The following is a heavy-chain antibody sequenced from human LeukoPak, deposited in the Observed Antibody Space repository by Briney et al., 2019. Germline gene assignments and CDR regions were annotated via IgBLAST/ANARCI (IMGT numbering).Heavy chain of an antibody. J-gene: IGHJ4*02. Sequence: GGSLRLSCAASGFTFSSYAMSWVRQAPGKGLEWVSAISGSGGSTYYADSVKGRFTISRDNSKNTLYLQMNSLRAEDTAVYYCAKSDCSSTSCCTLGFDYWGQGTLVTVSS. CDR2: ISGSGGST. V-gene: IGHV3-23*01. CDR1: GFTFSSYA. CDR3: AKSDCSSTSCCTLGFDY. D-gene: IGHD2-2*02.